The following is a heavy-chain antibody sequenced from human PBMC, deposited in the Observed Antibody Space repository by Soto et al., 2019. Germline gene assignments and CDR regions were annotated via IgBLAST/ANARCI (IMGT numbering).Heavy chain of an antibody. Sequence: EVQLVESGGGLVQPGGSLRLSCAASGFTFSSYEMNWVRQAPGKGLEWVSYISSSGSTIYYADSVKGRLIISRDNAKNSLYLQMNSLRAEDTAVYYCARDNRGYSYGLDHWGQGTLVTVSS. J-gene: IGHJ4*02. D-gene: IGHD5-18*01. V-gene: IGHV3-48*03. CDR1: GFTFSSYE. CDR3: ARDNRGYSYGLDH. CDR2: ISSSGSTI.